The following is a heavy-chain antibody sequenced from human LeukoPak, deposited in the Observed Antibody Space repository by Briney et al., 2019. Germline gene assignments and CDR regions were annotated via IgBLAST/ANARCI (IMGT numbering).Heavy chain of an antibody. CDR1: GGSFSGYY. V-gene: IGHV4-34*01. D-gene: IGHD2-15*01. Sequence: SETLSLTCAVYGGSFSGYYWSWIRQPPGKGLEWIGEINHSGSTNYNPSLKSRVTISVDTSKNQFSLKVSSVTAADTAVYYCAKQAVVAATPYFDYWGQGTLVTVSS. CDR3: AKQAVVAATPYFDY. CDR2: INHSGST. J-gene: IGHJ4*02.